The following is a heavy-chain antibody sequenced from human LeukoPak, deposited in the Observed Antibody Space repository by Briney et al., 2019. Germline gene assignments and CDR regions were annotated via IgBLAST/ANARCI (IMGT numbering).Heavy chain of an antibody. D-gene: IGHD2-21*01. V-gene: IGHV4-59*08. Sequence: SETLSLTCTVSGGSISSYYWSWIRQPPGKGLEWIWCIYYSGSTNYNPSLKSRVTISVDTSKNQFSLKLSSVTAADTAVYYCARVCASSGDCLFDYWGQGTLVTVSS. CDR2: IYYSGST. J-gene: IGHJ4*02. CDR3: ARVCASSGDCLFDY. CDR1: GGSISSYY.